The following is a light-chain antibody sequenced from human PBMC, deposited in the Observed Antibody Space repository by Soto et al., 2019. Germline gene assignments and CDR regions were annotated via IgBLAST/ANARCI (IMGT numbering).Light chain of an antibody. CDR3: QQYNIWPPWT. V-gene: IGKV3-15*01. Sequence: ILMTQSPATLSVSPGERATLSCRASQSVSNNLAWYQQKPGQAPRLLIYDASTRATGIPARFSGSGSGTDSTLTISGLQSEDFVVYYCQQYNIWPPWTFGQGPKVEVK. J-gene: IGKJ1*01. CDR1: QSVSNN. CDR2: DAS.